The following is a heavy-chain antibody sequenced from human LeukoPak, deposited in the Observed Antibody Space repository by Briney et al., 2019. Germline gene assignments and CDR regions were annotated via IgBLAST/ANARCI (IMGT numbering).Heavy chain of an antibody. V-gene: IGHV3-48*04. CDR1: GSTFNIYT. J-gene: IGHJ4*02. Sequence: GGSLRLSCAASGSTFNIYTMTWVRQAPGKGLEWVSYISSSGSTIYYADSVKGRFTISRDNAKNSLYLQMNSLRAEDTAVYYCAAVGYCSSTSCYVGYFDYWGQGTLVTVSS. CDR3: AAVGYCSSTSCYVGYFDY. D-gene: IGHD2-2*01. CDR2: ISSSGSTI.